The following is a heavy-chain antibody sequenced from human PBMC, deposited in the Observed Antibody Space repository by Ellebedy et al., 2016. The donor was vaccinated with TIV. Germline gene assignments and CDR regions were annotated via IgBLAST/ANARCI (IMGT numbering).Heavy chain of an antibody. D-gene: IGHD3-9*01. J-gene: IGHJ5*02. V-gene: IGHV3-23*01. CDR1: GFTFSSYA. Sequence: GESLKISCAASGFTFSSYAMSWVRQAPGKGLQWVASISSSGQTTYYADSVKGRFTISRDNSKRTLYLQMYSLRAEDTATYSCAKDRDVLRYFDWFSAWGQGTQFTVSS. CDR3: AKDRDVLRYFDWFSA. CDR2: ISSSGQTT.